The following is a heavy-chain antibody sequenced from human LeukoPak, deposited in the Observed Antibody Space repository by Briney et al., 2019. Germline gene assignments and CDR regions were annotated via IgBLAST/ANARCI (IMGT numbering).Heavy chain of an antibody. J-gene: IGHJ4*02. CDR2: IYTGGNT. Sequence: GGSLRLSCAASGFTVSSTYMSWVRQAPGKGLEWVSLIYTGGNTYYADSVKGRFTLSSDNSKNTVYLQMNSLRVEDTAMYYCATISDLLFYFDSWGQGTLVTVSS. CDR1: GFTVSSTY. CDR3: ATISDLLFYFDS. V-gene: IGHV3-66*01.